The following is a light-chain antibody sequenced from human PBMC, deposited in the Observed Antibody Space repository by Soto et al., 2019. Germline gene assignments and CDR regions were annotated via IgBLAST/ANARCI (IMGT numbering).Light chain of an antibody. V-gene: IGKV1-5*01. Sequence: QITQSPSTLSASVGDRLTIHCRASQSISSWLAWYQQKPGKAPKVLIYDASSLESGVPSRFSGSGSGTEFTLTISSLQPDDFATYYCQQYNSYSTFGQGTKVDVK. CDR2: DAS. CDR1: QSISSW. CDR3: QQYNSYST. J-gene: IGKJ1*01.